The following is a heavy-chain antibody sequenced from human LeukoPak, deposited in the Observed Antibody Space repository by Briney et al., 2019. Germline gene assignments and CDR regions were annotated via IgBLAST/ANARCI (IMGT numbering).Heavy chain of an antibody. D-gene: IGHD2-15*01. CDR3: AGGQYCSGGSCYTFDY. Sequence: SETLSLTCTVSGGSVSSGSYYWSWIRQPPGKGLEGIGYIYYSGGTNNNPSLKSRVTISVDTSKNQFSLKLSSVTAADTAVYYCAGGQYCSGGSCYTFDYWGQGTLVTVSS. J-gene: IGHJ4*02. CDR2: IYYSGGT. CDR1: GGSVSSGSYY. V-gene: IGHV4-61*01.